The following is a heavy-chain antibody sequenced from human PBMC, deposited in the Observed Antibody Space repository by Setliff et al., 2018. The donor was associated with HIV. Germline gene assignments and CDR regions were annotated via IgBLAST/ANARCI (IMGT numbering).Heavy chain of an antibody. Sequence: SETLSLTCTVSGGSISSGGYYWGWIRQHPGKGLEWIGYIHYSGSTHYNPSLKSRVTISVDTSKNQFSLKLSSVTAADTAVYYCARDAGYCGGDCYPMVLDVWGKGTTVTVSS. D-gene: IGHD2-21*01. CDR1: GGSISSGGYY. J-gene: IGHJ6*04. CDR2: IHYSGST. CDR3: ARDAGYCGGDCYPMVLDV. V-gene: IGHV4-31*03.